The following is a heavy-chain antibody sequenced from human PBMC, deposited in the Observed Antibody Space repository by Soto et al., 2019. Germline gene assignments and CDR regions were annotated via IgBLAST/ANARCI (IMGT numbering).Heavy chain of an antibody. V-gene: IGHV1-2*02. D-gene: IGHD3-22*01. CDR1: GYTFTGYY. J-gene: IGHJ4*02. Sequence: ASVKVSCKASGYTFTGYYMHWVRQAPGQGLEWMGWINPNSGGTNYAQKFQGRVTMTRDTSISTAYMELSRLRSDDTPVYSCARYYNFYHDRSGPNDYWGQGPLVTVSS. CDR2: INPNSGGT. CDR3: ARYYNFYHDRSGPNDY.